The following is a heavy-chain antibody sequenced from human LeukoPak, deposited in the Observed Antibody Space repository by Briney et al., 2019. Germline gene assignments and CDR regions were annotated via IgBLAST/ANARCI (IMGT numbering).Heavy chain of an antibody. CDR1: GFDFSGYA. Sequence: PGGSLRLSCAASGFDFSGYAMNWVRQAPGKGLEWLSHIGFDQTTIYYADSVKGRFTISRDNAKKSLYLQMNLLRAEDTAIYYCSRGGYCSGGTCYVGDHWGQGSLVIVSS. V-gene: IGHV3-48*01. D-gene: IGHD2-15*01. J-gene: IGHJ4*02. CDR2: IGFDQTTI. CDR3: SRGGYCSGGTCYVGDH.